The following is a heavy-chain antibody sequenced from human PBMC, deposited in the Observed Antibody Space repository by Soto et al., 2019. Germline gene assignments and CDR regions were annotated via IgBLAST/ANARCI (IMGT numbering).Heavy chain of an antibody. J-gene: IGHJ4*02. CDR1: GGSISNFY. CDR2: ISYSGNT. D-gene: IGHD2-8*01. CDR3: ARAPMVLSRYYFDS. Sequence: SETLSLTCTVSGGSISNFYWSWIRQPPGKGLEWIGYISYSGNTNYNPSLKSRVSISVDTSKNQLSLNLTSVTAADTAVYYCARAPMVLSRYYFDSWGQGTPVTVYS. V-gene: IGHV4-59*01.